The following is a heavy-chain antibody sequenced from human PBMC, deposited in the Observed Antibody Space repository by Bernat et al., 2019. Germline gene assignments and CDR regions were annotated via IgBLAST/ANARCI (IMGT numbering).Heavy chain of an antibody. D-gene: IGHD5-12*01. CDR3: ARRRVATITGWFDP. Sequence: QVQLVQSGAEVKKPGASVKVSCKTSGYTFTSYGISWVRQAPGQGLEWMGWMNPNSGNTGYAQKFQGRVTMTRNTSISTAYMELSSLRSEDTAVYYCARRRVATITGWFDPWGQGTLVTVSS. CDR2: MNPNSGNT. J-gene: IGHJ5*02. V-gene: IGHV1-8*02. CDR1: GYTFTSYG.